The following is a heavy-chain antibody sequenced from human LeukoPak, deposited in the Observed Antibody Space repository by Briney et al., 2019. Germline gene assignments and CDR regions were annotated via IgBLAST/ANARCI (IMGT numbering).Heavy chain of an antibody. V-gene: IGHV4-59*08. Sequence: SETLSLTCTVSGGSISSYYWSWIRQPPGKGLEWIGYIYYSGSTNYNPSLKSRVTISVDTSKNQFSLKLSSVTAADTAVYYSARHDYYYYGMDVWGQGTTVTVSS. J-gene: IGHJ6*02. CDR1: GGSISSYY. CDR2: IYYSGST. CDR3: ARHDYYYYGMDV.